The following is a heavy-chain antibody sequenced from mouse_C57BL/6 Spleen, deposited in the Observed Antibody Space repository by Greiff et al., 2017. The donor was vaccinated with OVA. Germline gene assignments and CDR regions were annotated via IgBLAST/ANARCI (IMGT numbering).Heavy chain of an antibody. V-gene: IGHV1-53*01. CDR3: ARRIFITTVVATDYYAMDY. CDR2: INPSNGGT. J-gene: IGHJ4*01. Sequence: QVQLQQPGPELVKPGASVKLSCKASGYTFTSYWMHWVKQRPGQGLEWIGNINPSNGGTNYNEKFKSKATLTVDKSSSTAYMQLSSLTSEDSAVXYCARRIFITTVVATDYYAMDYWGQGTSVTVSS. D-gene: IGHD1-1*01. CDR1: GYTFTSYW.